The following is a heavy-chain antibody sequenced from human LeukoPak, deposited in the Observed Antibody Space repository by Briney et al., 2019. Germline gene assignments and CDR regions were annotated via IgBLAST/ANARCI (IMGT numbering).Heavy chain of an antibody. CDR3: AKDSLADIDY. CDR2: IRHDGSIK. V-gene: IGHV3-30*02. D-gene: IGHD3-16*01. J-gene: IGHJ4*02. CDR1: GLIFSTYG. Sequence: GGSLRLSCAASGLIFSTYGMYWVRQAPGKGLEWVAFIRHDGSIKNYADSVKGRSTISRDNSKNTLYLQMNSLRAEDTAVYYCAKDSLADIDYWGQGTLVAVSS.